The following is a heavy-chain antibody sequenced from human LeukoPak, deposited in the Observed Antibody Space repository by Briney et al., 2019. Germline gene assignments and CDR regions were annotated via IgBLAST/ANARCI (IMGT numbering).Heavy chain of an antibody. Sequence: PSETLSLTCTVSGDSISNGDYYWSWIRQHPGKGLEWIGYIYYSGSTYYNPSLKSRVTISVDTSKNQFSLKLSSVTAADTAVYYCARGPATIQDYWGQGTLVTVSS. CDR3: ARGPATIQDY. J-gene: IGHJ4*02. D-gene: IGHD5-12*01. CDR2: IYYSGST. V-gene: IGHV4-31*03. CDR1: GDSISNGDYY.